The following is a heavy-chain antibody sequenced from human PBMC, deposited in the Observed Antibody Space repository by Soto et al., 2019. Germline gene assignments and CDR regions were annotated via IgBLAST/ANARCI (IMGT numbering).Heavy chain of an antibody. CDR3: ARAAAAGYYYYGMDV. CDR1: GYTFTSYD. J-gene: IGHJ6*02. V-gene: IGHV1-8*01. Sequence: ASVKVSCKASGYTFTSYDINWVRQATGQGLEWMGWMNPNSGNTGYAQKFQGRVTMTRNTSISTAYMELSSLRSEDTDVYYCARAAAAGYYYYGMDVCGQATPVTVSS. CDR2: MNPNSGNT. D-gene: IGHD6-13*01.